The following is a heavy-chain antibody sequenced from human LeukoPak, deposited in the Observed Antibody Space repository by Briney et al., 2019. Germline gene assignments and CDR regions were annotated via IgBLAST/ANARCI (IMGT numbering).Heavy chain of an antibody. Sequence: SETLSLTCTVSGGSITSTTYYWSWIRQPPGKGLEWIGEINHSGSTNYNPSLKSRVTISVDTSKNQFSLKLSSVTAADTAVYYCARGYGDYWGQGTLVTVSS. CDR3: ARGYGDY. CDR2: INHSGST. V-gene: IGHV4-39*07. J-gene: IGHJ4*02. CDR1: GGSITSTTYY. D-gene: IGHD5-12*01.